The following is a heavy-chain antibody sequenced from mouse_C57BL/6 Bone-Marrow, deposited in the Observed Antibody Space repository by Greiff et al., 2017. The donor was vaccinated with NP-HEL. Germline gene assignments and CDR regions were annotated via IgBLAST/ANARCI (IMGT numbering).Heavy chain of an antibody. J-gene: IGHJ2*01. Sequence: QVQLKQSGPELVKPGASVKISCKASGYAFSSSWMNWVKQRPGKGLEWIGRIYPGDGDTNYNGKLKGKATLTADKSSSTAYMQLSSLTSEDSAVYFCARWYYGSSPYYFDYWGQGTTLTVSS. D-gene: IGHD1-1*01. CDR3: ARWYYGSSPYYFDY. CDR1: GYAFSSSW. V-gene: IGHV1-82*01. CDR2: IYPGDGDT.